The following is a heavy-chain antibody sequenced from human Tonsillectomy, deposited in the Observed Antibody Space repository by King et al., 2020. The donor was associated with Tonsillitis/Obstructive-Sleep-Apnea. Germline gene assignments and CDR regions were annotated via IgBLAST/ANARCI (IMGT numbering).Heavy chain of an antibody. Sequence: QLQESGPGLVKPSETLSLTCTVSGGSISSYYWSWIRQPPGKGLEWIGYIYYSGSTNYNPSLKSRVTISVDTSKNQFSLKLSSVTAADTAVYYCARLTIGRDGYSPFDYWGQGTLVTVSS. V-gene: IGHV4-59*08. CDR2: IYYSGST. D-gene: IGHD5-24*01. CDR3: ARLTIGRDGYSPFDY. J-gene: IGHJ4*02. CDR1: GGSISSYY.